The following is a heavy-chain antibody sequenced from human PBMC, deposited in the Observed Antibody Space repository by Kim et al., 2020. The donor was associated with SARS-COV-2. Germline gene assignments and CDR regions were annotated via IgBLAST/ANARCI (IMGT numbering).Heavy chain of an antibody. CDR1: GFTFSSYG. CDR3: AKDLYYYDSSGHQIDY. CDR2: IWYDGSNK. V-gene: IGHV3-33*06. D-gene: IGHD3-22*01. Sequence: GGSLRLSCAASGFTFSSYGMHWVRQAPGKGLEWVAVIWYDGSNKYYADSVKGRFTISRDNSKNTLYLQMNSLRAEDTAVYYCAKDLYYYDSSGHQIDYWGQGTLVTVSS. J-gene: IGHJ4*02.